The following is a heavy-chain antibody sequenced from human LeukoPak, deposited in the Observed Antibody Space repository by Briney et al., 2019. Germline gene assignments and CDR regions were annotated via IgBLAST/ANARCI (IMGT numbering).Heavy chain of an antibody. Sequence: AGGSLRLSCAASGFTFRSFAMTWVRQAPGKGLQWVSAISGGGVAIYYADSVKGRFTISRDNSKNTLYLQMNSLRAEDTAVYYCAKDGFDYYDSSGYYYFNYWGQGTLVTVSS. V-gene: IGHV3-23*01. D-gene: IGHD3-22*01. CDR1: GFTFRSFA. J-gene: IGHJ4*02. CDR2: ISGGGVAI. CDR3: AKDGFDYYDSSGYYYFNY.